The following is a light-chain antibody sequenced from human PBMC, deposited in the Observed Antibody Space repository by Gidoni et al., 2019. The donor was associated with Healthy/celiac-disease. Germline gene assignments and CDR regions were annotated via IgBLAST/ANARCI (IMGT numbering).Light chain of an antibody. V-gene: IGKV1-39*01. CDR3: QQSYSTTWT. CDR1: QSIISY. Sequence: IQMTQSPSSLSASVGDRVTSTCRASQSIISYLNWYQQKPGKAPKLLIYAASSLQSGVPSRFNGDASGADFTLTISSLQPEDFATYYCQQSYSTTWTFXXXTKVEIK. J-gene: IGKJ1*01. CDR2: AAS.